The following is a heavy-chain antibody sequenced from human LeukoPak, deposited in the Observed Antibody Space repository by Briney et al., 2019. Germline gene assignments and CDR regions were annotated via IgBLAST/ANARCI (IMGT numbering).Heavy chain of an antibody. D-gene: IGHD2-2*01. CDR2: IYSGGST. J-gene: IGHJ4*02. V-gene: IGHV3-53*01. CDR1: GFTFSSNY. Sequence: GGSLRLSCAASGFTFSSNYMSWVRQAPGKGLEWVSVIYSGGSTYYADSVKGRFTISRDNSKNTLYLQMNSLRAEDTAVYYCAKDVGYCSSTSCYYFDYWGQGTLVTVSS. CDR3: AKDVGYCSSTSCYYFDY.